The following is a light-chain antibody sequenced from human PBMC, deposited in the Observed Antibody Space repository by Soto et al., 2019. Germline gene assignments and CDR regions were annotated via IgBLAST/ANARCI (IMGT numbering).Light chain of an antibody. CDR1: QNIESN. Sequence: DIVMTQSPVTLSVSPGESATLSCRASQNIESNLAWYQQKPGQSPRLLIYTASTRASGTPARFSGSGDGTEVTLTISSLQSEDSAVYYCQQCNNWPPLTFGGGTKVEIK. J-gene: IGKJ4*01. V-gene: IGKV3-15*01. CDR2: TAS. CDR3: QQCNNWPPLT.